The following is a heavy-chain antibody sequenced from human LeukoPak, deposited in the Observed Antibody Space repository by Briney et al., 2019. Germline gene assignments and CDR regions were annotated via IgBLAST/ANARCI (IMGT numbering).Heavy chain of an antibody. D-gene: IGHD3-16*01. J-gene: IGHJ2*01. CDR3: ARDQFLITVKPGHWYFDL. CDR1: GFTFDDYD. CDR2: ISWNGGST. V-gene: IGHV3-20*01. Sequence: GGSLRLSCAASGFTFDDYDMSWVRQVPGKGLEWVSGISWNGGSTEYADSVKGRFTISRDNAKYSLYLQMNSLRAEDTALYHCARDQFLITVKPGHWYFDLWGRGTLVTVSS.